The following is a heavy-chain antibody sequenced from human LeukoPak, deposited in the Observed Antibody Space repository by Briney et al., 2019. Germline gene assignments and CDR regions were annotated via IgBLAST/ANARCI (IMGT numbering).Heavy chain of an antibody. D-gene: IGHD1-1*01. CDR2: IKNDGNKK. J-gene: IGHJ4*02. V-gene: IGHV3-7*01. CDR3: ASLNNDDY. Sequence: GGSLRLSCAASGFTFSNYWMGWVRQAPGKGLEWVANIKNDGNKKYYVDSVKGRFTISRDNAKNSLYLQMNSLRVEDTAVYYCASLNNDDYWGQGTLVTVPS. CDR1: GFTFSNYW.